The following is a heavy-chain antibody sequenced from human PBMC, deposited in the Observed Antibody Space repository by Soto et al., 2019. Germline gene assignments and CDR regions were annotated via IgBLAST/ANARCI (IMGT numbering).Heavy chain of an antibody. CDR3: ARVEGRFDYVMEV. J-gene: IGHJ6*02. Sequence: PSETLSLTCAVSGGSISSSNCWSWVRQPPGKGMEWIGEIYHSGSTNYNPPLKSRVTISVDKSKNQFSLKLSSVTAADTAVYYCARVEGRFDYVMEVWRQGTTVTVSS. V-gene: IGHV4-4*02. CDR2: IYHSGST. CDR1: GGSISSSNC.